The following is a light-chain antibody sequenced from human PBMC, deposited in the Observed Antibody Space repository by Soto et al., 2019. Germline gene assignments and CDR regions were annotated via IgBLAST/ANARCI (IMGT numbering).Light chain of an antibody. CDR2: DVT. V-gene: IGLV2-11*01. CDR3: CSYAGIYSYV. Sequence: QSALTQPRSVSGSPGQSVTIACTGTSSDVGRYDYVSWYQQHPGEAPKLVVYDVTKRPSGVPDRFSGSKSGNTASLTISGLQAEDEADYYCCSYAGIYSYVFGTGTKVTV. CDR1: SSDVGRYDY. J-gene: IGLJ1*01.